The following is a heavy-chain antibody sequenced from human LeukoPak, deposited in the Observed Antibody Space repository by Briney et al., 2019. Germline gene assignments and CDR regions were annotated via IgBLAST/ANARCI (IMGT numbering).Heavy chain of an antibody. CDR2: IYYSGST. V-gene: IGHV4-59*01. D-gene: IGHD1-26*01. CDR3: ARSRGAVGPGYFDY. Sequence: SETLSLTCTVSGGSISRYYWSWIRQPPGKGREGIGYIYYSGSTNYNPSLKSRVTISVDTSKNQFSLKLSSVTAADTAVYYCARSRGAVGPGYFDYWGQGTLVTVSS. CDR1: GGSISRYY. J-gene: IGHJ4*02.